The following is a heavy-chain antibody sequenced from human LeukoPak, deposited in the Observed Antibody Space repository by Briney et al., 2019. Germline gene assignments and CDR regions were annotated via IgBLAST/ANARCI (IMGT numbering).Heavy chain of an antibody. V-gene: IGHV3-7*01. D-gene: IGHD3-10*01. J-gene: IGHJ4*02. CDR1: GFTFSSYW. CDR3: ARESGAGPFDY. Sequence: PGGSLRLSCAASGFTFSSYWMSWIRQAPGKGLEWVANIKKDGSERYFVDSVKGRSTISRDNAKTSLYLQMISLRADDTAVYYCARESGAGPFDYWGQGTLVTVSS. CDR2: IKKDGSER.